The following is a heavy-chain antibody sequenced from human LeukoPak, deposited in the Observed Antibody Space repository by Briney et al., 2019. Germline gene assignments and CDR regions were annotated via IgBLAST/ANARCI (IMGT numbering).Heavy chain of an antibody. J-gene: IGHJ4*02. V-gene: IGHV3-23*01. Sequence: GGSLRLYCAASGFTFSSYAMSWVRQAPGKGLEWVSAISGSGGSTYYADSVKGRFTISRDNSKNTLYLQMNSLRAEDTAVYYCAKVELWLSQRPWHWGQGTLVTVSS. CDR1: GFTFSSYA. D-gene: IGHD3-22*01. CDR2: ISGSGGST. CDR3: AKVELWLSQRPWH.